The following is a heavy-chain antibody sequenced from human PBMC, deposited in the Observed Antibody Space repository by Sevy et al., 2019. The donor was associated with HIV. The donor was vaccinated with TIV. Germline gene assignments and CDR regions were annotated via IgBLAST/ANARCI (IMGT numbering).Heavy chain of an antibody. V-gene: IGHV4-38-2*01. CDR2: IFHSGST. J-gene: IGHJ3*02. Sequence: SETLSLTCAVSGYSIRSDDYWVWIRQPPGKGRGGLVNIFHSGSTYYNPSLKSRVSVSVDTSMNQFSLKLNSVTAADTAVYYCARTLRGNFDSRASAFDIWGQGTMVTVSS. CDR1: GYSIRSDDY. CDR3: ARTLRGNFDSRASAFDI. D-gene: IGHD3-22*01.